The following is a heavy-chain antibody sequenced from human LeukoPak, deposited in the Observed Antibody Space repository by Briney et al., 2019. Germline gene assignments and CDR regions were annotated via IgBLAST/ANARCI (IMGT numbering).Heavy chain of an antibody. CDR3: AHRRITMVRGVIGFDY. V-gene: IGHV2-5*02. CDR1: GFSLSTSGVG. Sequence: SGPTLVKPTQTLMLTCTFSGFSLSTSGVGVGWIRQPPGKALEWLALIYWDDDKRYSPSLKSRLTITKDTSKNQVVLTMTNMDPVDTAAYYCAHRRITMVRGVIGFDYWGQGTLVTVSS. D-gene: IGHD3-10*01. J-gene: IGHJ4*02. CDR2: IYWDDDK.